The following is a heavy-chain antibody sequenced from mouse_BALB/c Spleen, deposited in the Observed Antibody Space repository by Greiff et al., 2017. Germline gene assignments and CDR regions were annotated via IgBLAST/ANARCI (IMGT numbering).Heavy chain of an antibody. V-gene: IGHV2-9*02. J-gene: IGHJ3*01. CDR1: GFSLTSYG. Sequence: VKLMESGPGLVAPSQSLSITCTVSGFSLTSYGVHWVRQPPGKGLEWLGVIWAGGSTNYNSALMSRLSISKDNSKSQVFLKMNSLQTDDTAMYCCARDDDGYYVAYWGQGTLVTVSA. CDR3: ARDDDGYYVAY. D-gene: IGHD2-3*01. CDR2: IWAGGST.